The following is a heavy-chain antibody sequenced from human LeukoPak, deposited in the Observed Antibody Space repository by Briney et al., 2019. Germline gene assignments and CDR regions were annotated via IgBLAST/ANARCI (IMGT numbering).Heavy chain of an antibody. D-gene: IGHD3-3*01. CDR1: GGSISGSSYY. CDR2: IYYSGST. CDR3: TRRGAGYEPIDY. J-gene: IGHJ4*02. Sequence: KSSETLSLTCTVSGGSISGSSYYWGWIRQPPGKGLEWIGSIYYSGSTYYNPSLKSRVSISIDTSKNQFSLKLSSVTAADTAVYYCTRRGAGYEPIDYWGQGTLVTVSS. V-gene: IGHV4-39*01.